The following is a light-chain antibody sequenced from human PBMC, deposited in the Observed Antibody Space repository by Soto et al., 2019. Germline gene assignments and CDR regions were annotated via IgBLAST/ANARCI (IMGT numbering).Light chain of an antibody. CDR2: EVS. V-gene: IGLV2-14*01. CDR3: SSYTRSTTLNVL. Sequence: QSALTQPASVSGSHGQSITISCTGTSSDVGGYEYVSWYQQHPGKVPKLLIYEVSNRPSGVSNRFSGSKSGNTASLTISGLQAEDEAEYYCSSYTRSTTLNVLFGGGTKLTVL. CDR1: SSDVGGYEY. J-gene: IGLJ2*01.